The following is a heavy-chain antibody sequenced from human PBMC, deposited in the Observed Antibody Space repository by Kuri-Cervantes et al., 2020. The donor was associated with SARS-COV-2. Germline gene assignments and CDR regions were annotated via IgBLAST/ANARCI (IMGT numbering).Heavy chain of an antibody. D-gene: IGHD3-10*01. J-gene: IGHJ3*02. Sequence: SGPTLVKPTQTLTLTCTISGFSLNTRGVGVSWIRQPPGKALEWLALIYWDDEKRSNPSLRSRLTITKDTSKNKVVLRMTNMDPVDTATYYCAHRIEFRMDHDAFDIWGQGTMVTVSS. CDR2: IYWDDEK. V-gene: IGHV2-5*02. CDR3: AHRIEFRMDHDAFDI. CDR1: GFSLNTRGVG.